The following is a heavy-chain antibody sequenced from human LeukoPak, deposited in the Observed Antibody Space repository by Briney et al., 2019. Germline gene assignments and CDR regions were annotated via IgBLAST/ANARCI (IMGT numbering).Heavy chain of an antibody. J-gene: IGHJ5*02. CDR2: INPNSGGT. V-gene: IGHV1-2*02. CDR3: ARDGGWYQLLYCFDP. D-gene: IGHD2-2*01. Sequence: ASVKVSCKASGYTFTGCYMHGVRQAPGQGLEWMGWINPNSGGTDYAQKFQGRVTMTRDTSISTVYMELSRLRSDDTAVYYCARDGGWYQLLYCFDPWGQGTLVTVSS. CDR1: GYTFTGCY.